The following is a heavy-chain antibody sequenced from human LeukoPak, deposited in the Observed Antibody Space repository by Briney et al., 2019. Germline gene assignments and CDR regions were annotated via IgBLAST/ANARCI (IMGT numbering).Heavy chain of an antibody. J-gene: IGHJ4*02. V-gene: IGHV4-38-2*02. CDR1: GYSISSGFY. CDR2: IYHSGST. Sequence: SETLSLTSTVSGYSISSGFYWGWIRQPPGKRLEWIGSIYHSGSTHYNSSLKSRVTISVDTSKNQLSLKLSSVTAADTAVYYCARGVGLTQGGTFDYWGQGTLVTVSS. CDR3: ARGVGLTQGGTFDY. D-gene: IGHD1-1*01.